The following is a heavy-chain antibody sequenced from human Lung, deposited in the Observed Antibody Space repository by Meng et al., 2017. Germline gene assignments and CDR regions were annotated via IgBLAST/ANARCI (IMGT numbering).Heavy chain of an antibody. D-gene: IGHD3-10*01. V-gene: IGHV3-21*01. CDR2: ISESGNYR. J-gene: IGHJ4*02. CDR1: GFTLRDYS. CDR3: ARGDGSGSLFEN. Sequence: EVQLVESGGGLVKPGGARRRSCAASGFTLRDYSMNWVRRAPGKGLEWVSSISESGNYRYYADSVKGRFTVTRDNAKNSLYLQMNSLRAEDTAVYYCARGDGSGSLFENWGQGTLVTVSS.